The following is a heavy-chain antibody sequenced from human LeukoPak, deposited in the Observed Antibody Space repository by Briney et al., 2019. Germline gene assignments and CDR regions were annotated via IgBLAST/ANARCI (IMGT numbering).Heavy chain of an antibody. Sequence: GGSLRLSCAGSGFTFTSYAMSWVRQAPGKGLEWVSAISDSGGSTYSADSVKGRFTISRDNSKNTLYLQMNSLRAEDTAVYYCAKEAIIMITFGGVIPPDYFDYWGQGTLVTVSS. D-gene: IGHD3-16*02. CDR2: ISDSGGST. CDR3: AKEAIIMITFGGVIPPDYFDY. CDR1: GFTFTSYA. J-gene: IGHJ4*02. V-gene: IGHV3-23*01.